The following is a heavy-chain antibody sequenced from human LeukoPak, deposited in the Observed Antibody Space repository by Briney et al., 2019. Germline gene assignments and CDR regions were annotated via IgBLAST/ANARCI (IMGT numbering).Heavy chain of an antibody. J-gene: IGHJ4*02. Sequence: GGSLRLSCVDSGFTFTNAWMSWVRQAPGKGLEWVGRIKSKTDGGTTDYAAPVKGRFTISRDDSKNTLYLQMNSLKTEDTAVYYCTTDEVYGDFDYWGQGTLVTVSS. CDR1: GFTFTNAW. CDR2: IKSKTDGGTT. D-gene: IGHD4-17*01. V-gene: IGHV3-15*01. CDR3: TTDEVYGDFDY.